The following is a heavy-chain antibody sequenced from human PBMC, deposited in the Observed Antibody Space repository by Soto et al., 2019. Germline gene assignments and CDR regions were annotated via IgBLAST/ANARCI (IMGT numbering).Heavy chain of an antibody. D-gene: IGHD3-10*01. CDR1: GFTFSSYS. CDR3: ARDRGFVVRGAVDI. CDR2: ISSSSSYI. Sequence: EVQLVESGGGLVKPGGSLRLSCAASGFTFSSYSMNWVRQAPGKGLEWVSSISSSSSYIYYADSVKGRFTISRDNAKNSLYLQMNSLRAEDTAVYYCARDRGFVVRGAVDIWGQGTMVTVSS. J-gene: IGHJ3*02. V-gene: IGHV3-21*01.